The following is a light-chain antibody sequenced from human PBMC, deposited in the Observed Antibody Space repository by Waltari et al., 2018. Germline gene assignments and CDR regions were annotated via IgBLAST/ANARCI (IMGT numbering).Light chain of an antibody. CDR2: RAS. V-gene: IGKV1-9*01. CDR3: LQLNSYPRT. J-gene: IGKJ1*01. CDR1: QSISSN. Sequence: DIHLTQSPSFLSASVGDRVTISCRARQSISSNLAWYQQKPGKAPKLLIYRASTLQSGVPSRFSGSESGTDFTLTISSLQPEDFATYYCLQLNSYPRTFGQGTKVEVK.